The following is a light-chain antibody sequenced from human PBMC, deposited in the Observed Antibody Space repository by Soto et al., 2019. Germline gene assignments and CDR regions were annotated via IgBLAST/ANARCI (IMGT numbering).Light chain of an antibody. CDR3: QPYNNWPLYS. V-gene: IGKV3-15*01. CDR1: QSVSNN. Sequence: EIVMTQSPATLSVSPGVRATLSCRASQSVSNNLAWYQQKPGQAPRLLMYDASTRATGIPARFSGTGSGMEFALTISSLQSEDFAVYYCQPYNNWPLYSFGQGTRLEIK. J-gene: IGKJ2*03. CDR2: DAS.